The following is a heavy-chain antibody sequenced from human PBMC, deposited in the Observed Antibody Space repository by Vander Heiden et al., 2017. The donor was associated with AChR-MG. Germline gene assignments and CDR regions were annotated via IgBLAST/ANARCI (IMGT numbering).Heavy chain of an antibody. Sequence: EVQPLESGGGLVQPGGSLRLSCAASGFTLSSYAMTWVRQAPGKGLEWVSTTSGSGGSKYYAESVKGRFTISRDNSKNTLYLQMNSLRADDTAVYYCAKEAAAGGEYFDYWGQGTLVTVSS. CDR1: GFTLSSYA. J-gene: IGHJ4*02. D-gene: IGHD6-13*01. CDR3: AKEAAAGGEYFDY. V-gene: IGHV3-23*01. CDR2: TSGSGGSK.